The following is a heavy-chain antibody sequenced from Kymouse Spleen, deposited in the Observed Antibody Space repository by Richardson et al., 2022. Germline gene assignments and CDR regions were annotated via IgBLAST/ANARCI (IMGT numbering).Heavy chain of an antibody. Sequence: EVQLVQSGAEVKKPGESLKISCKGSGYSFTSYWIGWVRQMPGKGLEWMGIIYPGDSDTRYSPSFQGQVTISADKSISTAYLQWSSLKASDTAMYYCARPPSKRYFDWSFDYWGQGTLVTVSS. V-gene: IGHV5-51*01. D-gene: IGHD3-9*01. CDR1: GYSFTSYW. CDR3: ARPPSKRYFDWSFDY. J-gene: IGHJ4*02. CDR2: IYPGDSDT.